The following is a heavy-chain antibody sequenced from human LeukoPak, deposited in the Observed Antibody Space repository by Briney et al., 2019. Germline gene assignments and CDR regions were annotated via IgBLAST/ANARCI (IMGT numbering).Heavy chain of an antibody. J-gene: IGHJ2*01. D-gene: IGHD4-17*01. CDR3: GRGGKLRSPWDFDL. V-gene: IGHV4-34*01. Sequence: AESLTLTCAVYGGSFSGYYWSWIRQPPGKGLEWIGEINHSGSTTYNPSLKLLVIITVDTDKTLFSQKLSAGTAAATAVYCCGRGGKLRSPWDFDLWGRGTLVTVSS. CDR2: INHSGST. CDR1: GGSFSGYY.